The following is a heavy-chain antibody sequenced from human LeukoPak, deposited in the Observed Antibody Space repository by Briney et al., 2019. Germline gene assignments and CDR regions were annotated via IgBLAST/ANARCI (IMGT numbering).Heavy chain of an antibody. J-gene: IGHJ3*01. V-gene: IGHV4-30-2*01. D-gene: IGHD2-15*01. CDR3: ARVGGIVASDAFEV. CDR2: ISHTGST. Sequence: PSETLSLTCTISGGSISSAGSSWSWIRQPPGKGLEWIGYISHTGSTYYSPSLKTPVTISIDRSKNQFSLRLSDVTAADTAVYYCARVGGIVASDAFEVWGQGTMVTVSS. CDR1: GGSISSAGSS.